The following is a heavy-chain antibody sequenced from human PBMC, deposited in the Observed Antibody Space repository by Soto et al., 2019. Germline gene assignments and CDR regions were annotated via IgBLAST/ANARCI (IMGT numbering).Heavy chain of an antibody. CDR1: GFTFSSYG. D-gene: IGHD3-10*01. CDR2: IWYDGSNK. J-gene: IGHJ4*02. Sequence: GGSLRLSCAASGFTFSSYGMHWVRQAPGKGLEWVAVIWYDGSNKYYADSVKGRFTISRDNSKNTLYLQMNSLRAEDTAVYYCARAGLSSYGSGSYYVNDYWGQGTLVTVSS. V-gene: IGHV3-33*01. CDR3: ARAGLSSYGSGSYYVNDY.